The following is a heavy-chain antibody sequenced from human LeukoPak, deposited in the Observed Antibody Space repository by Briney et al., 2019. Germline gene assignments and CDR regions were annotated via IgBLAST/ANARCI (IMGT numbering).Heavy chain of an antibody. Sequence: KPSETLSLTCAVYGGSFSGYYWSWIRQPPGKGLEWIGYIYYSGSTNYNPSLKSRVTISVDTSKNQFSLKLSSVTAADTAVYYCARHATWGRFLEWLFYAFDIWGQGTMVTVSS. CDR2: IYYSGST. CDR3: ARHATWGRFLEWLFYAFDI. CDR1: GGSFSGYY. V-gene: IGHV4-59*08. J-gene: IGHJ3*02. D-gene: IGHD3-3*01.